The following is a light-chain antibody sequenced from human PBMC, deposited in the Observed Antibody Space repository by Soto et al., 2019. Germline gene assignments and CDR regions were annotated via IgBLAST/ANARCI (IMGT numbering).Light chain of an antibody. CDR1: QGISNY. J-gene: IGKJ4*01. CDR3: QQYKSYPLA. V-gene: IGKV1-16*02. CDR2: GAS. Sequence: DIQMTQSPSSLSASVGDRVTITCRASQGISNYVAWFQQKPGKAPKSLIYGASSLQSGVPSKFSGSGSGTEFTLSINSLQPEDSATYYCQQYKSYPLAFGGGTKVESK.